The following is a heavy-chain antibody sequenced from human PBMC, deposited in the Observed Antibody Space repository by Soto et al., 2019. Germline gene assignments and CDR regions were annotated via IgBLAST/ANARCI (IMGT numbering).Heavy chain of an antibody. CDR1: GFTFNNYG. CDR3: ATMERLFDY. V-gene: IGHV3-30*02. D-gene: IGHD3-3*01. J-gene: IGHJ4*02. CDR2: IWYDGSNK. Sequence: GGSLRLSCAASGFTFNNYGMHWVRQAPGKGLEWVAIIWYDGSNKYYADSVKGRFTISRDNSKNRLYLQMNSLRAEDTAVYYCATMERLFDYWGQGTLVTVSS.